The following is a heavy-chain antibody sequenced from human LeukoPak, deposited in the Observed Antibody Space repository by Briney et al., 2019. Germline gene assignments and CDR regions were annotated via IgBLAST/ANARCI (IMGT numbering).Heavy chain of an antibody. V-gene: IGHV1-18*01. CDR2: ISAYNGNT. D-gene: IGHD3-10*01. CDR3: ATEKSWFGDYYYGMDV. CDR1: GYTFTSYG. J-gene: IGHJ6*02. Sequence: ASVKVSCKASGYTFTSYGISWVRQAPGQGLEWMGWISAYNGNTNYAQKLQGRVTMTTDTSTSTAYMELRSLRSDDTAVYYCATEKSWFGDYYYGMDVWGQGTTVTVSS.